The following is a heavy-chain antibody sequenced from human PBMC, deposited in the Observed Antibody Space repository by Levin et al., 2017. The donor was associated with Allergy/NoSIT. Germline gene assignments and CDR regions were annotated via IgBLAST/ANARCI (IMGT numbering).Heavy chain of an antibody. CDR3: ARHSKLGIDY. V-gene: IGHV4-39*01. CDR1: GGSISSSSYY. J-gene: IGHJ4*02. D-gene: IGHD7-27*01. Sequence: PSETLSLTCTVSGGSISSSSYYWGWIRQPPGKGLEWIVSIYYSGSTYYNPSLKSRVTISVDTSKNQFSLKLSSVTAADTAVYYCARHSKLGIDYWGQGTLVTVSS. CDR2: IYYSGST.